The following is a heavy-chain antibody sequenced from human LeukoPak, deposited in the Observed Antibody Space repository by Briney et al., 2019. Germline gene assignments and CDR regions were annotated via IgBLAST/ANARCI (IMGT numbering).Heavy chain of an antibody. CDR1: GFTFSSYA. D-gene: IGHD3-10*01. V-gene: IGHV3-23*01. J-gene: IGHJ4*02. CDR3: AKDYGSGSYFEY. CDR2: ISGSGGST. Sequence: GGSLRLSCAASGFTFSSYAMSWVRQAPGKGLEWVSGISGSGGSTYYADSVKGRFTISRDNSRNTLYLQMNSLRAEDTAVYYCAKDYGSGSYFEYWGQGTLVTVSS.